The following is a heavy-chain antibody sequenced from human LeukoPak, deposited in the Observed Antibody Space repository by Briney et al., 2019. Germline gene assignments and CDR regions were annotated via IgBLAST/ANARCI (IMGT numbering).Heavy chain of an antibody. V-gene: IGHV4-38-2*01. CDR2: IYYSGST. CDR1: GFTFSAYA. J-gene: IGHJ4*02. D-gene: IGHD5-18*01. CDR3: ARHRKAGYSYGERYYFDY. Sequence: PGGSLRLSCEASGFTFSAYAMTWVRQPPGKGLEWIGSIYYSGSTYYNPSLKSRVTISVDTSKNQFSLKLSSVTAADTAVYYCARHRKAGYSYGERYYFDYWGQGTLVTVSS.